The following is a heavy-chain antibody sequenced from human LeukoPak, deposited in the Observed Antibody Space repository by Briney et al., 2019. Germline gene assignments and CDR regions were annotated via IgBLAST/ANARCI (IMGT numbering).Heavy chain of an antibody. CDR1: GFTFSSYN. J-gene: IGHJ4*02. CDR3: AKEIWPTVTTPGHTHFDY. Sequence: PGGSLRLSCAASGFTFSSYNMNWVRQAPGKGLEWVSFISTSSSYIYYADSVKGRFTISRDNSKNTLYLQMNSLRAEDTAVYYCAKEIWPTVTTPGHTHFDYWGQGTLVTVSS. V-gene: IGHV3-21*01. D-gene: IGHD4-17*01. CDR2: ISTSSSYI.